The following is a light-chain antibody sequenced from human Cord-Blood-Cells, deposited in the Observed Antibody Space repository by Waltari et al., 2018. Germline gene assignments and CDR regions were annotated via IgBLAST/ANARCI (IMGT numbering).Light chain of an antibody. Sequence: DIQMTQSPSSLSASVGDRVTITSRASQSISSYLNWYQQKPGKAPKLLIYAASSLQSGVPSRFSGSGSGTYFTLPSSSPRPEDYATYYCQQSYTTPFTFGGGTKVEIK. CDR1: QSISSY. CDR3: QQSYTTPFT. J-gene: IGKJ4*01. CDR2: AAS. V-gene: IGKV1-39*01.